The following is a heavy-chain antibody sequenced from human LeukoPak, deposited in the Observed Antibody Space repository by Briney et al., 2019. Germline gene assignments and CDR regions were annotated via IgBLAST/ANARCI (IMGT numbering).Heavy chain of an antibody. V-gene: IGHV1-2*02. CDR2: INPNSGAT. CDR3: ARDGLRNY. CDR1: GYTFNGYY. J-gene: IGHJ4*02. Sequence: ASVKVSCKASGYTFNGYYIHWVRQAPGQGLEWMGWINPNSGATNYAQKFQGRVTMTRETSISAAYMELSGLTSDDTAVYYCARDGLRNYRGQGTLVTVSS.